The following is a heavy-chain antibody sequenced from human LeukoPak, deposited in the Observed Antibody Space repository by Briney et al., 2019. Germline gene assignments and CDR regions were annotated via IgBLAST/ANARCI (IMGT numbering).Heavy chain of an antibody. J-gene: IGHJ4*02. CDR1: GFTFSSYS. CDR2: ISSSSYI. V-gene: IGHV3-21*01. Sequence: GGSLRLSGAASGFTFSSYSMNWVRQAPGKGLEWVSSISSSSYIYYADSVKGRFTISRDNAKNSLYLQMNSLRAEDTAVYYCARDMRGSYPDYWGQGTLVTVSS. CDR3: ARDMRGSYPDY. D-gene: IGHD1-26*01.